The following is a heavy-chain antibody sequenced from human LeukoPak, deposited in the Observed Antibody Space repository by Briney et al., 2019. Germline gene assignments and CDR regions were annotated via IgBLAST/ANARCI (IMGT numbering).Heavy chain of an antibody. V-gene: IGHV4-59*01. D-gene: IGHD6-13*01. Sequence: SETLSLTCTVSGGSISSYYWSWIRQPPGKGLEWIGYIYYSGSTNYNPPLKSRVTISVDTSKNQFSLKLSSVTAADTAVYYCARSPSYSSSWSIFDYWGQGTLVTVSS. J-gene: IGHJ4*02. CDR2: IYYSGST. CDR3: ARSPSYSSSWSIFDY. CDR1: GGSISSYY.